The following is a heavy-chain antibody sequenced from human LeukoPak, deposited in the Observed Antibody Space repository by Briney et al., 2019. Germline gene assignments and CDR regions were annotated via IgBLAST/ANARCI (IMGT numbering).Heavy chain of an antibody. D-gene: IGHD6-19*01. CDR2: ISTYNGNT. V-gene: IGHV1-18*01. CDR3: ARSSLAVAGSVFDY. CDR1: GYTSTSYG. Sequence: SANASCTVSGYTSTSYGISWGPQAPGQGLKWRGGISTYNGNTNYAQTLQGRVSMTTDTSTSTAYMELRSLRSDDTAVYYCARSSLAVAGSVFDYWGQGTLVTVS. J-gene: IGHJ4*02.